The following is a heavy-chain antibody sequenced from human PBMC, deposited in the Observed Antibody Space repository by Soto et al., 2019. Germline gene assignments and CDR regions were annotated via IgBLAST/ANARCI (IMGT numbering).Heavy chain of an antibody. CDR2: ISSSGGGGNT. D-gene: IGHD3-22*01. Sequence: EVQLLETGGGLVQPGGSLSLSCATSGFVFTTYAMNWVRQAPGKGLEWVSAISSSGGGGNTYYADSVKGRFSISRDNSKNTLYLQMNGLRAEDTALYYCAKKDGTDGYYDAFDIWGRGTMVTVSS. J-gene: IGHJ3*02. V-gene: IGHV3-23*01. CDR1: GFVFTTYA. CDR3: AKKDGTDGYYDAFDI.